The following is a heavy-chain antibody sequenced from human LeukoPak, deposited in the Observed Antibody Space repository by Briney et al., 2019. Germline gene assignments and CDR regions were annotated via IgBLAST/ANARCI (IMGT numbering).Heavy chain of an antibody. CDR1: GGSISSSSYY. V-gene: IGHV4-39*01. Sequence: SETLSLTCTVSGGSISSSSYYWGWIRQPPGKGLEWIGSIYYSGSTYYNPSLKSRVTISVDTSKNQSSLKLSSVTAADTAVYYCARQGYYYYYMDVWGKGTTVTVSS. CDR3: ARQGYYYYYMDV. J-gene: IGHJ6*03. CDR2: IYYSGST.